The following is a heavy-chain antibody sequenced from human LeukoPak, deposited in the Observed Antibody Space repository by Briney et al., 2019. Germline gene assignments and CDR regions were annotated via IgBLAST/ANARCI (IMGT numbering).Heavy chain of an antibody. J-gene: IGHJ5*02. CDR1: GYTFTIYD. D-gene: IGHD4-17*01. V-gene: IGHV1-8*01. CDR2: MNPDSGNT. Sequence: ASVTVSCKASGYTFTIYDINWVRQAAGQGLEWMGWMNPDSGNTDFAQKFQGRVTMTRNTSISTAYMELSSLTSEDTAVYYCAVHLPGDYLDPWGQGNLVTVSS. CDR3: AVHLPGDYLDP.